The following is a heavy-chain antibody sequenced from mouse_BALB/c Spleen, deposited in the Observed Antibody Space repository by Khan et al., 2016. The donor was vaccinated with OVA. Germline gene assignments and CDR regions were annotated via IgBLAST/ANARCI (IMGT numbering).Heavy chain of an antibody. J-gene: IGHJ2*01. CDR1: GYSITSGYG. V-gene: IGHV3-2*02. CDR3: ARIKKIVATYFDY. CDR2: ISYSGST. D-gene: IGHD1-1*01. Sequence: EVELVESGPGLVKPSQSLSLTCTVTGYSITSGYGWNWIRQFPGNKLEWMGYISYSGSTNYNPSLKSRISITRDTSKNQFFLQLNSVTTEDTATYYCARIKKIVATYFDYWGQGTTLTVSS.